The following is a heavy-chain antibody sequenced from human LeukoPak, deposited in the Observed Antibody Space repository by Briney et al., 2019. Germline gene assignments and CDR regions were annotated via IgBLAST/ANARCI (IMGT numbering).Heavy chain of an antibody. CDR1: GGSFNSYS. V-gene: IGHV1-69*04. Sequence: ASVKVSCKSSGGSFNSYSINCVRQTPGQGLEWMAKIRPLLNVPHYSKQFQDRVTSSADRSTTTAYMELRSLTSEDTAMYFCAREYKESNRNDGGAFDIWGHGTVVTVSS. J-gene: IGHJ3*02. CDR3: AREYKESNRNDGGAFDI. D-gene: IGHD1-1*01. CDR2: IRPLLNVP.